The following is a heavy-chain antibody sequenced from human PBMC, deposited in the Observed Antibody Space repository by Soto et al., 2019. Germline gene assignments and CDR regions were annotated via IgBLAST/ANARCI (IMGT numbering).Heavy chain of an antibody. J-gene: IGHJ4*02. CDR2: IYYSGST. D-gene: IGHD5-18*01. V-gene: IGHV4-30-4*01. CDR1: GGSISGDDYY. CDR3: ASRGYGYTFYDS. Sequence: SETLSLTCAVSGGSISGDDYYWSRHRQPPRNGMEWIGYIYYSGSTYYHTSLKSRLTRSVDTSQNQFSLKLSSVTVADPAVYYCASRGYGYTFYDSWGKGTLV.